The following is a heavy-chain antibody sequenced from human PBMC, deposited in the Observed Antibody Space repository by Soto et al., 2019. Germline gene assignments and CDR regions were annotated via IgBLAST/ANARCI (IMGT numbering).Heavy chain of an antibody. J-gene: IGHJ4*02. CDR2: ISYDGKNQ. Sequence: VRLVQSGGGVVQPGRALTLACVASGFTFDNYAMHWVRQAPGQGLDWVAVISYDGKNQYYEGSVKGRFTISRDNSRNTLYLQMNNLRPEDTGVYYCAKGFFVGATTSPFESWGQGTLVAVST. CDR3: AKGFFVGATTSPFES. CDR1: GFTFDNYA. V-gene: IGHV3-30*18. D-gene: IGHD1-26*01.